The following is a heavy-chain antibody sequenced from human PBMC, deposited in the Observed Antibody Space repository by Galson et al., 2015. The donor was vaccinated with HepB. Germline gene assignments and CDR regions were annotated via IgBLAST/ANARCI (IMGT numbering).Heavy chain of an antibody. CDR3: TRLADSSGYSSS. D-gene: IGHD5-18*01. CDR2: IRSKAYSYAT. Sequence: SLRLSCAGSGFTFSGSAIHWVRQTSGKGLEWVGRIRSKAYSYATAYAPSLKGRFTISRDDSKNTAYLHMKSLKTEDTAVYYCTRLADSSGYSSSWGQGTLVTVSS. V-gene: IGHV3-73*01. J-gene: IGHJ4*02. CDR1: GFTFSGSA.